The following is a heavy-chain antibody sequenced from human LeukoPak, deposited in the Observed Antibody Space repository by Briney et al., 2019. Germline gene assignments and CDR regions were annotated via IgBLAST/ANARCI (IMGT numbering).Heavy chain of an antibody. V-gene: IGHV3-30-3*01. CDR2: ISYDGSNK. D-gene: IGHD3-22*01. J-gene: IGHJ4*02. CDR1: GFTFSSYA. Sequence: GGSLRLSCAASGFTFSSYAMHWVRQAPGKGLEWVAVISYDGSNKYYADSVKGRFTISRDNSKNTLYLQMNSLRAEDTAVYYCGRGSPIIVVIPREFDYWGQGTLVTVSS. CDR3: GRGSPIIVVIPREFDY.